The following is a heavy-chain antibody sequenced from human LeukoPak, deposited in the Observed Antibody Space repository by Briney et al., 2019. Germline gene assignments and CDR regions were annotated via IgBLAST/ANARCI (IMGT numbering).Heavy chain of an antibody. V-gene: IGHV3-30*04. CDR3: ARAAGKENGYDFWFEH. Sequence: GGSLRLSCAASGFTFNSYDMHWVRQAPGKGLEWVAVISYDGGKQYYADSVKGRFTISRDNSKSTLYLQMNSLRAEDTAVYYCARAAGKENGYDFWFEHWGRGTLVTVSS. D-gene: IGHD3-3*01. CDR1: GFTFNSYD. J-gene: IGHJ5*02. CDR2: ISYDGGKQ.